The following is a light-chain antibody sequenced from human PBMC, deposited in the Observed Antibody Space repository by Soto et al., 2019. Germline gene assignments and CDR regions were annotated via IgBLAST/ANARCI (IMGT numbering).Light chain of an antibody. CDR1: RSIDDW. V-gene: IGKV1-5*03. CDR3: QQYINYSWP. Sequence: DFPMTQSPSTLSASVGDTVTITCRASRSIDDWLAWYQQRPGKAPKLLIYKASNLESGVPSRFSGSGFGTEFTLTISSLQPDDVATYYCQQYINYSWPFGPGTKVEI. J-gene: IGKJ1*01. CDR2: KAS.